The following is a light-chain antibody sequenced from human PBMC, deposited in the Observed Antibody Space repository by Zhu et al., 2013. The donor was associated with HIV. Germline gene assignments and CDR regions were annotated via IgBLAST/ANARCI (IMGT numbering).Light chain of an antibody. CDR1: QDIRRY. CDR2: DVS. J-gene: IGKJ1*01. V-gene: IGKV1-9*01. CDR3: QQYNSYWT. Sequence: DIQLTQSPSFMSASVGDRVTITCRASQDIRRYLAWYQQKPGKAPKLLIYDVSTLQSGVPSGFSGSGYGTEFTLTISSLQPDDFATYYCQQYNSYWTFGQGTKVEIK.